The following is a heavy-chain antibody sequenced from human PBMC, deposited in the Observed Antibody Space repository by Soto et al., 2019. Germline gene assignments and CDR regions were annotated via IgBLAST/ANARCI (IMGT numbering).Heavy chain of an antibody. V-gene: IGHV3-7*02. J-gene: IGHJ6*02. CDR2: IKQDGSEK. Sequence: GGSLRLPCAVSGFTFSNYWMSWVRQAPGKGLEWVANIKQDGSEKYYVDSVMGRFTFSRDNAKNSLYPQMNSLRAEDTAVFYGAGQRGYYYGMDVWGQGTTVTVSS. CDR3: AGQRGYYYGMDV. CDR1: GFTFSNYW.